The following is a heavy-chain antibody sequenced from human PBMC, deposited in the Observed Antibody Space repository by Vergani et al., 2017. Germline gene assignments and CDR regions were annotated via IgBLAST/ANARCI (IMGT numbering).Heavy chain of an antibody. CDR2: ISGSGGST. CDR1: GFTFSSYA. Sequence: EVQLLESGGGLVQPGGSLRLSCAASGFTFSSYAMSWVRQAPGKGLEWVSAISGSGGSTDYADSVKGRFTISRDNSKNTLYLQMNSLRAEDTAVYYCAKGSYCSSTSCYREDAFDIWGQGTMVTVSS. V-gene: IGHV3-23*01. D-gene: IGHD2-2*01. CDR3: AKGSYCSSTSCYREDAFDI. J-gene: IGHJ3*02.